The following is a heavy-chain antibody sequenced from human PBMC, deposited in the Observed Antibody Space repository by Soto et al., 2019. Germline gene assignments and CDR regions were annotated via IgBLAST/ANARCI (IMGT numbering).Heavy chain of an antibody. CDR2: IQSDGSST. Sequence: EVQLVESGGGSVQPGGSLRLSCAASGFTLSSYWMHWVRQAPGMGLVWVSRIQSDGSSTDYADSVKGRFTISRDNAKNTLYLKMDSLRVEDTAVYYCAREKAVAGTTFDYWGQGTLVTVSS. D-gene: IGHD6-19*01. CDR3: AREKAVAGTTFDY. CDR1: GFTLSSYW. J-gene: IGHJ4*02. V-gene: IGHV3-74*01.